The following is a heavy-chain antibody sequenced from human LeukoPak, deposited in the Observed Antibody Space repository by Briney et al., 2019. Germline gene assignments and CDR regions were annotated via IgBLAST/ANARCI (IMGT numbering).Heavy chain of an antibody. CDR1: GYSFSNYW. D-gene: IGHD2/OR15-2a*01. Sequence: GESLKISCKGSGYSFSNYWISWVRQMPGKGLEWMGKIDPYDSYTNYSPSFPGHVTISVDKSISTAYLQWSSLKASDPAIYYCARHSRGSHFRFGSWGQGTLVTVSS. J-gene: IGHJ4*02. CDR3: ARHSRGSHFRFGS. V-gene: IGHV5-10-1*01. CDR2: IDPYDSYT.